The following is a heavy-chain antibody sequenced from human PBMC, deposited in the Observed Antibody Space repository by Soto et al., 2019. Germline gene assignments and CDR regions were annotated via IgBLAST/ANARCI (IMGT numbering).Heavy chain of an antibody. CDR3: AKSGLDRYYDSSGYYFDY. V-gene: IGHV3-23*01. CDR1: GFTFSSYA. CDR2: ISGSGGST. D-gene: IGHD3-22*01. Sequence: GGSLRLSCAASGFTFSSYAMSWVRQAPGKGLEWFSAISGSGGSTYYADSVKGRFTISRENSKNTLYLQMNSLRAEETAVYYCAKSGLDRYYDSSGYYFDYWGQGTLVTVSS. J-gene: IGHJ4*02.